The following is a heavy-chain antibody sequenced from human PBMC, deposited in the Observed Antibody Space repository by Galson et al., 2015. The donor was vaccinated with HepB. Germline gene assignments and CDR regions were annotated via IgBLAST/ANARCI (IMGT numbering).Heavy chain of an antibody. J-gene: IGHJ4*02. D-gene: IGHD6-19*01. CDR2: ISSSSSYI. CDR1: GFTFSSYS. Sequence: SLRLSCAASGFTFSSYSMNWVRQAPGKGLEWVSSISSSSSYIYYADSVKGRFTISRDNAKNSLYLQMNSLRAEDTAVYYCARDCSPPYSSFDYWGQGTLVTVSS. CDR3: ARDCSPPYSSFDY. V-gene: IGHV3-21*01.